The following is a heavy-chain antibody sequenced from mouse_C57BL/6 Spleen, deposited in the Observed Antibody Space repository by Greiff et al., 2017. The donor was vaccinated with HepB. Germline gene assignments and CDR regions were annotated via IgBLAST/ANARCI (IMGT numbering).Heavy chain of an antibody. D-gene: IGHD2-4*01. CDR2: IYPRSGNT. CDR1: GYTFTSYG. CDR3: VRAEDNDDFRGAMDC. Sequence: VQLQQSGAELARPGASVKLSCKASGYTFTSYGISWVKQRTGQGLEWIGEIYPRSGNTYYNEKFKGKATLTADKSSSTAYMELRSRTSEDSAVYFCVRAEDNDDFRGAMDCWGQGTSVTVSS. J-gene: IGHJ4*01. V-gene: IGHV1-81*01.